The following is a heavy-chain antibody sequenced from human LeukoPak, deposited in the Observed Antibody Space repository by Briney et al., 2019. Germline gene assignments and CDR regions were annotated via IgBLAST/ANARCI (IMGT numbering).Heavy chain of an antibody. D-gene: IGHD4-17*01. Sequence: GGSLRLSCAASGFTFSSYEMNWVRQAPGKGLEWVSYISSSGSTIYYADSVKGRFTISRDNAKNSLYLQMNSQRAEDTAVYYCARGDTVTTWFGNYYGMDVWGQGTTVTVSS. CDR1: GFTFSSYE. CDR3: ARGDTVTTWFGNYYGMDV. V-gene: IGHV3-48*03. CDR2: ISSSGSTI. J-gene: IGHJ6*02.